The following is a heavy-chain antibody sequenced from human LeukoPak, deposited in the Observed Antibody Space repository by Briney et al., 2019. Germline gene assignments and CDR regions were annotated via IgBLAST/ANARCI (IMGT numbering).Heavy chain of an antibody. Sequence: SGGSLRLSCAASGLTFDEYTMHWVRQGPGKGLEWVSLSRNGGTTKYADSVKGRFTISRDNSKNTLYLQMNNLRAEDTAVYYCARGQRAHVEWSYYMDVWGKGTTVTVSS. CDR3: ARGQRAHVEWSYYMDV. CDR1: GLTFDEYT. J-gene: IGHJ6*03. V-gene: IGHV3-43*01. CDR2: SRNGGTT. D-gene: IGHD3-3*01.